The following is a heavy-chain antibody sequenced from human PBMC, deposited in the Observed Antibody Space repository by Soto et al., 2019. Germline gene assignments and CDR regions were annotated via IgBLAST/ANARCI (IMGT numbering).Heavy chain of an antibody. CDR2: IRYDGSNK. CDR3: ARDPDYYDTSGYYPV. CDR1: GFTFSSYG. D-gene: IGHD3-22*01. Sequence: PGGSLRLSCAASGFTFSSYGMHWVRQAPGKGLEWVAVIRYDGSNKYYADSVKGRFTISRDNSKNTLYLQMNSLRAEDTAVYYCARDPDYYDTSGYYPVWGQGTLVTVSS. V-gene: IGHV3-33*01. J-gene: IGHJ4*02.